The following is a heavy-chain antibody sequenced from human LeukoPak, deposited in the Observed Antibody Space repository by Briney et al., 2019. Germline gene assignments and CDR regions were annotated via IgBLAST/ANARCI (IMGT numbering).Heavy chain of an antibody. Sequence: GESLRLSCAASGFTFSNYWMSWLRQTPGKGLEWVANIKQDGSEKYYVDSVKGRFTISRDNAKNSLYLQMTSLRAEDTAVYYCARADYVWGSYRYTKLDYWGQGTLVTVSS. J-gene: IGHJ4*02. V-gene: IGHV3-7*03. CDR1: GFTFSNYW. D-gene: IGHD3-16*02. CDR2: IKQDGSEK. CDR3: ARADYVWGSYRYTKLDY.